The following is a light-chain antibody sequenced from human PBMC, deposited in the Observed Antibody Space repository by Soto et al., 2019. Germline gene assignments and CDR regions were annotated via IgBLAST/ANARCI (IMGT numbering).Light chain of an antibody. Sequence: DIQMTQSPSTLSPSLGDRVTITCRASRSISDWLAWYQQKPGQAPKLLIFDASSLKSGVPSRFSGSGSGTEFTLTISRLQPDDVATYYCLQYSSHSWTFGQGTKVETK. CDR1: RSISDW. CDR2: DAS. CDR3: LQYSSHSWT. V-gene: IGKV1-5*01. J-gene: IGKJ1*01.